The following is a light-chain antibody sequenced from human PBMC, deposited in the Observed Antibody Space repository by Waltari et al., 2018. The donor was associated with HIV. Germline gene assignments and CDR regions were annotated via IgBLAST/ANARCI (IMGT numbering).Light chain of an antibody. V-gene: IGLV3-21*02. CDR1: NIGSKT. CDR3: QVWDSSSDRLYV. Sequence: SYVLTQAPSVSVAPGQSARITCGGNNIGSKTVHWYQQKPGQAPVVVAYDHSDRPSVIPERFSGSNSGNTATLTISRVEAGDEADYYCQVWDSSSDRLYVFGTGTKVTVL. CDR2: DHS. J-gene: IGLJ1*01.